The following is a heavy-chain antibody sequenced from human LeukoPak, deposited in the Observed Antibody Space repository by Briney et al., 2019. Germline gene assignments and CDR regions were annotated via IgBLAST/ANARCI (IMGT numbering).Heavy chain of an antibody. D-gene: IGHD3-22*01. CDR2: ISGSGGST. J-gene: IGHJ4*02. CDR1: RFTFSNYA. CDR3: AKSAYYDSSGFYREYYFDY. V-gene: IGHV3-23*01. Sequence: GGSLRLSCAASRFTFSNYAMSWVRQAPGKGLEWVSTISGSGGSTYYADSVKGRFTISRDNSKNTLHLQMNSLSAEDTAVYYCAKSAYYDSSGFYREYYFDYWGQGTLVTVSS.